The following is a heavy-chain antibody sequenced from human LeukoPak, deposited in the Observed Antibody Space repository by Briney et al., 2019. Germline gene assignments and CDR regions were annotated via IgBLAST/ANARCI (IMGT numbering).Heavy chain of an antibody. Sequence: ASVKVSCKASGYTFTNYAINWVRQAPGQGLEWMGWISASNGNRNLAQKFQGRVTMTTDTSTTTAYMDLKKLTSDDTAVYYCARGSVSGSPEYWGQGTLVTVSS. V-gene: IGHV1-18*01. J-gene: IGHJ4*02. CDR2: ISASNGNR. CDR1: GYTFTNYA. CDR3: ARGSVSGSPEY. D-gene: IGHD3-16*01.